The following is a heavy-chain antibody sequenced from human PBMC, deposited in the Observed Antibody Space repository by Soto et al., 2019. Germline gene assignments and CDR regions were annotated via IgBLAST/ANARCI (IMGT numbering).Heavy chain of an antibody. J-gene: IGHJ6*02. CDR3: ASAENYYYGMDV. CDR2: IYHSGST. V-gene: IGHV4-30-2*01. CDR1: GCSISSGGYS. Sequence: SETLSLTCAFSGCSISSGGYSWSWIRQPPGKGLEWIGYIYHSGSTYYNPSLKSRVTISVDRSKNQFSLKLSSVTAADTAVYYCASAENYYYGMDVWGQGTTVTVSS.